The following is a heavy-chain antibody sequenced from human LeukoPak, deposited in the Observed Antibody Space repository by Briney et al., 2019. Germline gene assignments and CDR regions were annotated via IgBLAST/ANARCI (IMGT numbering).Heavy chain of an antibody. V-gene: IGHV4-4*02. J-gene: IGHJ4*02. D-gene: IGHD3-22*01. CDR2: IHDSGTT. CDR3: AREGGYFRPLDF. CDR1: GASITSSHW. Sequence: SETLSLTCAVSGASITSSHWWSWARQPPGKGLEWIGEIHDSGTTNYKPSLKSRVTMSLDKSNNQISLKLTSVTAADTAVYYCAREGGYFRPLDFMGQGTLVTVSS.